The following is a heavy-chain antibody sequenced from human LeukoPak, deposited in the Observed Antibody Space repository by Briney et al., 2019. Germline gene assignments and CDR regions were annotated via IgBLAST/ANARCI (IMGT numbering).Heavy chain of an antibody. Sequence: ASVKVSCKASGYTFTSYGISWVRQAPGQGLEWMGWIGAYNGNTNYAQKLQGRATMTTDTSTSTAYMELRSLRSDDTAVYYCARGGVSSGWYGSYFDYWGQGTLVTVSS. J-gene: IGHJ4*02. CDR1: GYTFTSYG. CDR3: ARGGVSSGWYGSYFDY. D-gene: IGHD6-19*01. V-gene: IGHV1-18*01. CDR2: IGAYNGNT.